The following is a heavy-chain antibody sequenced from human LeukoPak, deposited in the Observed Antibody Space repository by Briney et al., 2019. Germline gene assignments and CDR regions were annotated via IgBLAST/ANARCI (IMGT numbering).Heavy chain of an antibody. CDR1: GFTFDDYA. CDR2: INWNSGSI. J-gene: IGHJ4*02. Sequence: GRSLRLSCAASGFTFDDYAMHWVRQAPGKGLEWVSGINWNSGSIGYADSVKGRFTISRDNAKNSLFLQMNSLRTEDTALYYCAKGPHYYGSGSLYNFDYWGQGTLVTVSS. CDR3: AKGPHYYGSGSLYNFDY. V-gene: IGHV3-9*01. D-gene: IGHD3-10*01.